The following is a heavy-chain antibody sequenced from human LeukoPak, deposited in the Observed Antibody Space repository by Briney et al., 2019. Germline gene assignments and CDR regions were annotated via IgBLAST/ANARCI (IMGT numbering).Heavy chain of an antibody. V-gene: IGHV3-30*02. D-gene: IGHD6-13*01. CDR3: AKDMGRRSIAVDGPKYRSAWYLDY. CDR1: GFTFSNYG. Sequence: GGSLRLSCAASGFTFSNYGMHWVRQAPGKGLEWVAFIRYDGTNKYYADSVKGRFTISRDNSKNTLYLQMNSLRAEDTAMYYCAKDMGRRSIAVDGPKYRSAWYLDYWGQGTLVTVSS. J-gene: IGHJ4*02. CDR2: IRYDGTNK.